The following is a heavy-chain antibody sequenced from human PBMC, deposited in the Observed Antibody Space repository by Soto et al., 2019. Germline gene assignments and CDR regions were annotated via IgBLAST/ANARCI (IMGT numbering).Heavy chain of an antibody. Sequence: RLSCAACGFTVSSNYMIWVRQTPGKGLEWVSAISGSGGSTYYADSVKGRFTISRDNSKNTLYLQMNSLRAEDTAVYYCAKDQNIQLWPRYYYYGMDVWGQGTTVTVSS. CDR1: GFTVSSNY. J-gene: IGHJ6*02. V-gene: IGHV3-23*01. CDR3: AKDQNIQLWPRYYYYGMDV. D-gene: IGHD5-18*01. CDR2: ISGSGGST.